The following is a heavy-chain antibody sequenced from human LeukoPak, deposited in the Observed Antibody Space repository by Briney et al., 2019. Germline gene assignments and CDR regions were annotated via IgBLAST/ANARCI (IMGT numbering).Heavy chain of an antibody. CDR3: ARGGINNWFDP. Sequence: GGSLRLSCAASGFTFSSYWMNWVRQAPGKGLEWVAKIKEDGSEKYYVESVKGRFTVSRDNAKNALYLQMNSLRAEDTAVYYCARGGINNWFDPWGQGTLVTVSS. V-gene: IGHV3-7*02. J-gene: IGHJ5*02. D-gene: IGHD3-10*01. CDR1: GFTFSSYW. CDR2: IKEDGSEK.